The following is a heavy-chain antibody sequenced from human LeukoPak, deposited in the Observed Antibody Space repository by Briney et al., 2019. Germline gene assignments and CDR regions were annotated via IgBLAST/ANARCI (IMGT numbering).Heavy chain of an antibody. CDR1: GFTFSIYA. CDR3: AKDNYYGSGYYFDY. CDR2: LNEDGGYT. D-gene: IGHD3-10*01. Sequence: GGSLRLSCAASGFTFSIYAMSWVRQAPGKGLAWVSGLNEDGGYTYYADSVKGRFTISRDNSENTLYLQMSSLRAEDTAIYYCAKDNYYGSGYYFDYWGQGTLVTVSS. J-gene: IGHJ4*02. V-gene: IGHV3-23*01.